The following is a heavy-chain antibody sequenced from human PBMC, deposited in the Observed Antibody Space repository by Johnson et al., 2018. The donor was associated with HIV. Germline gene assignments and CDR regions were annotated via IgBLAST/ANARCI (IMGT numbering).Heavy chain of an antibody. J-gene: IGHJ3*02. CDR3: AKGAVGATTGDAFDI. CDR2: ISYDGSNK. CDR1: GFTFSGYG. V-gene: IGHV3-30*18. Sequence: QVQLVESGGGLVQPGGSLRLSCAASGFTFSGYGMHWVRQAPGKGLEWVAVISYDGSNKYYADSMKGRSTISRDNTKNTLYLQINSLKTEDTAVYYCAKGAVGATTGDAFDIWGQGTMVTVSS. D-gene: IGHD1-26*01.